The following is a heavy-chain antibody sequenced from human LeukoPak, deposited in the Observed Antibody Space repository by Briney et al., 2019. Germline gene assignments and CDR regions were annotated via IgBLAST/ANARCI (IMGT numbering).Heavy chain of an antibody. J-gene: IGHJ6*02. D-gene: IGHD3-9*01. V-gene: IGHV4-31*03. CDR1: GGSISSGGYY. CDR2: IYYSGST. CDR3: ARGALRYFDWPTNYGMDV. Sequence: SQTLSLTCTVSGGSISSGGYYWSWIRQHPGKGLEWIGYIYYSGSTYYNPSLKSRVTIPVDTSKNQFSLKLSSVTAADTAVYYCARGALRYFDWPTNYGMDVWGQGTTVTVSS.